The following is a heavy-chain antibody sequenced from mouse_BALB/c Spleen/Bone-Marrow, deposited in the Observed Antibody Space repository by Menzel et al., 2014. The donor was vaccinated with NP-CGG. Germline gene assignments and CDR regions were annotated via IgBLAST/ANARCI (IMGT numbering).Heavy chain of an antibody. V-gene: IGHV5-6-5*01. D-gene: IGHD1-1*01. CDR1: GFTFSGYA. CDR2: ISSGGTT. CDR3: AGITTVDY. Sequence: EVQLVESGGGLVKPGGSLKLSCAASGFTFSGYAMSWVRQTPEKRPEWVASISSGGTTYYPDSVKGRFTISRDNARNILYLQMSSLRSEDTAMHYCAGITTVDYWGQGTSVTVSS. J-gene: IGHJ4*01.